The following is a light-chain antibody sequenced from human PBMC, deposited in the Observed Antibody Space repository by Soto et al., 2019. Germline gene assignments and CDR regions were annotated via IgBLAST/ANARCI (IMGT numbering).Light chain of an antibody. CDR3: NSYLAGSKV. Sequence: QSALTQPPSASGSPGQSVTISCTGTSSDVGKYDYVSWFQHHPGKAPKLIIYEVSKRPSGVPDRFSGSKSGSTASLTVSGLQTEDEGDYYCNSYLAGSKVFGTGTKVT. J-gene: IGLJ1*01. CDR2: EVS. CDR1: SSDVGKYDY. V-gene: IGLV2-8*01.